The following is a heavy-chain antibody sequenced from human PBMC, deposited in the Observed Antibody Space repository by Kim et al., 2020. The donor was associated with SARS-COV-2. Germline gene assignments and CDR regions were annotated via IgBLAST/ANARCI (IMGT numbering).Heavy chain of an antibody. CDR3: ARALGHSCYDYYSYYGMDV. CDR1: GFTFSSYW. V-gene: IGHV3-7*03. J-gene: IGHJ6*02. Sequence: GGSLRLSCAASGFTFSSYWMSWVRQAPGKGLEWVANIKQDGSEKYYVDPVKGRFTISRDNAKNSLYLQMNSLRAEDTDVYYCARALGHSCYDYYSYYGMDVWGQGTTVTVSS. D-gene: IGHD5-12*01. CDR2: IKQDGSEK.